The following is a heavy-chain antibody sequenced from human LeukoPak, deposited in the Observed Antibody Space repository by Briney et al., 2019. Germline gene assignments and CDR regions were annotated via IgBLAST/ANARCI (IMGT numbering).Heavy chain of an antibody. Sequence: ASVKVSCKVSGYTFTDYYIHWVRQAPGQGLEWMGWTSPKGAGAMSAQKFQGRNTITGDTSTSTVYMELDRLTFDDTAVYYCARDNYGILDYWGQGTLVTVSS. D-gene: IGHD4-17*01. CDR2: TSPKGAGA. J-gene: IGHJ4*02. CDR1: GYTFTDYY. V-gene: IGHV1-2*02. CDR3: ARDNYGILDY.